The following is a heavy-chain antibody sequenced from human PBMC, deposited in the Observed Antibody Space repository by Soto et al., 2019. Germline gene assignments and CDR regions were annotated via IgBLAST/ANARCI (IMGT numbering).Heavy chain of an antibody. V-gene: IGHV3-23*01. CDR3: AKGLSPRYNWNYDYFDY. D-gene: IGHD1-7*01. CDR2: ISGSGGST. CDR1: GFTFSSYA. Sequence: GGSLRLSCAASGFTFSSYAMSWVRQAPGKGLEWVSAISGSGGSTYYADSVKGRFTISRDNSKNTLYLQMNSLRAEDTAVYYCAKGLSPRYNWNYDYFDYWGQGTLVTVSS. J-gene: IGHJ4*02.